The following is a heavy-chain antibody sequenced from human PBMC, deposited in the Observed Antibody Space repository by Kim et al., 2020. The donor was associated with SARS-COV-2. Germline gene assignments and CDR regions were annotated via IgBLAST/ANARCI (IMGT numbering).Heavy chain of an antibody. CDR3: ARGRGVVVPAAMRLRTLPFDY. V-gene: IGHV4-34*01. J-gene: IGHJ4*02. CDR1: GGSFSGYY. Sequence: SETLSLTCAVYGGSFSGYYWSWIRQPPGKGLEWIGEINHSGSTNYNPSLKSRVTISVDTSKNQFSLKLSSVTAADTAVYYCARGRGVVVPAAMRLRTLPFDYWGQGTLVTVSS. CDR2: INHSGST. D-gene: IGHD2-2*01.